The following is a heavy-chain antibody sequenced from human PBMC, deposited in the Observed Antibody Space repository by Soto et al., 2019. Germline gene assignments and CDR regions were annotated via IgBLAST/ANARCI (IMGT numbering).Heavy chain of an antibody. CDR3: AFSWGSTVTTDHDY. J-gene: IGHJ4*02. CDR2: ISAYNGNT. CDR1: GYTFTSYG. V-gene: IGHV1-18*04. D-gene: IGHD4-17*01. Sequence: ASVKVSCKASGYTFTSYGISWVRQAPGQGLEWMGWISAYNGNTNYAQKLQGRVTMTTDTSTSTAYMELRSLRSDDTAVYYCAFSWGSTVTTDHDYWGQGTPVTVSS.